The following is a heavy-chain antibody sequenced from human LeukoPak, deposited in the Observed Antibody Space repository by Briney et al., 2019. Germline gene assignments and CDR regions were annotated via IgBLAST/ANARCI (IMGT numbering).Heavy chain of an antibody. Sequence: GASVKVSCKASGGTFSSYAISWVRQDPGQGLEWMGGIIPIFGTANYAQKFQGRVTITADESTSTAYMELSSLRSEDTAVYYCARGLIAGMVITTELGYYGMDVWGQGTTVTVSS. J-gene: IGHJ6*02. CDR1: GGTFSSYA. CDR2: IIPIFGTA. V-gene: IGHV1-69*13. D-gene: IGHD3-22*01. CDR3: ARGLIAGMVITTELGYYGMDV.